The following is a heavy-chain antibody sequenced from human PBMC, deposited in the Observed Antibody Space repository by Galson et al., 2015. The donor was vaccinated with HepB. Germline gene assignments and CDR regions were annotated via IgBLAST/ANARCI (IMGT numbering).Heavy chain of an antibody. Sequence: SLRLSCAASGFTFSSSLMSWVRQAPGQGLEWVANIKEDGSQRYYVDSVQGRFTISRDNAKNSVYLQMNSLRDEDTAVYYCATFRFFDWLRGGFLEYWGQGTVVTVSS. V-gene: IGHV3-7*03. D-gene: IGHD3-9*01. CDR1: GFTFSSSL. CDR2: IKEDGSQR. CDR3: ATFRFFDWLRGGFLEY. J-gene: IGHJ4*02.